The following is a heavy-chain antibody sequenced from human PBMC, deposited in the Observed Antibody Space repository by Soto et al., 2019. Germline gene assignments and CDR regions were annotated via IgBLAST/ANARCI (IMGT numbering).Heavy chain of an antibody. CDR2: IRRHGGST. CDR3: AKDEGYEPQPYYFDY. Sequence: PGGSLRLSCAAFGLTLSTSSMNWVRQAPGRGLEWISYIRRHGGSTAYADSVKGRFTISRDNSKNTLYLQMNSLRAEDTAVYYCAKDEGYEPQPYYFDYWGQGTLVTVSS. D-gene: IGHD3-16*01. V-gene: IGHV3-23*01. J-gene: IGHJ4*02. CDR1: GLTLSTSS.